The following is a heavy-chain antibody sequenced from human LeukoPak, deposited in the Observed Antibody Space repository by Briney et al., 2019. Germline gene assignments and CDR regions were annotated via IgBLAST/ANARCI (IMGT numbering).Heavy chain of an antibody. CDR1: GGSISSYY. D-gene: IGHD3-3*01. CDR3: ARGVVTLSYNWFDP. V-gene: IGHV4-4*07. CDR2: IYTSGST. Sequence: SETLSFTCTVSGGSISSYYWSWIRQPAGKGLEWIGRIYTSGSTNYNPSLKSRVTMSVDTSKNQFSLKLSSVTAADTAVYYCARGVVTLSYNWFDPWGQGTLVTVSS. J-gene: IGHJ5*02.